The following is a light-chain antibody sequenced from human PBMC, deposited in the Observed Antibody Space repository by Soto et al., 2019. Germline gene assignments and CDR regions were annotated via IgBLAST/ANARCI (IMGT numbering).Light chain of an antibody. J-gene: IGKJ4*01. V-gene: IGKV3-15*01. CDR2: GAS. Sequence: EIVMTQSPATLSVSPGERATLSCRASQSVSSDLAWYHQKPGQAPRLLIYGASTRATGIPARFSASGSGTEFILTISSLQSEDFAVYYCQQYSKWPLTFGGGTKVDI. CDR3: QQYSKWPLT. CDR1: QSVSSD.